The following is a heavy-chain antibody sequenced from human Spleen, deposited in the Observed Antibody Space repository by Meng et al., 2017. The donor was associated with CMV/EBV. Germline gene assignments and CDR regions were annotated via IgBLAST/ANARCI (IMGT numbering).Heavy chain of an antibody. D-gene: IGHD3-16*01. J-gene: IGHJ6*02. CDR3: AKGGDYYYYYGMDV. V-gene: IGHV3-9*01. CDR2: ISWNSGSI. Sequence: SLKISCAASGFTFDDYAMHWVRQAPGKGLEWVSGISWNSGSIGYADSVKGRFTISRDNAKNSLYLQMNSLRAEDTALYYCAKGGDYYYYYGMDVWGQGPTVTVSS. CDR1: GFTFDDYA.